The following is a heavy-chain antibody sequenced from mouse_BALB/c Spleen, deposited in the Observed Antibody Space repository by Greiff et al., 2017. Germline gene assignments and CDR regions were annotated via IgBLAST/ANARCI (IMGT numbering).Heavy chain of an antibody. V-gene: IGHV1-80*01. Sequence: QVQLQQSGAELVRPGSSVKISCKASGYAFSSYWMNWVKQRPGQGLEWIGQIYPGDGDTNYNGKFKGKATLTADKSSSTAYMQLSSLTSEDSAVYFCARGLRRRIGYAMDYWCQGTSVTVSS. CDR2: IYPGDGDT. D-gene: IGHD2-4*01. CDR1: GYAFSSYW. CDR3: ARGLRRRIGYAMDY. J-gene: IGHJ4*01.